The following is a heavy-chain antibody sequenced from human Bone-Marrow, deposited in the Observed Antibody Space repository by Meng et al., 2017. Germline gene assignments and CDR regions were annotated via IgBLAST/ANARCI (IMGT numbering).Heavy chain of an antibody. J-gene: IGHJ3*02. V-gene: IGHV4-39*07. CDR3: ARVMWELSPDAFDI. D-gene: IGHD3-16*02. Sequence: SETLSLTCTVSGGSISSSSYYWGWFRQPPGKGLEWIGSIYYSGSTYYNPFLKSRVTISVDTSKNQFSLKLSSVTAADTAVYYCARVMWELSPDAFDIWGQGTMVTVSS. CDR1: GGSISSSSYY. CDR2: IYYSGST.